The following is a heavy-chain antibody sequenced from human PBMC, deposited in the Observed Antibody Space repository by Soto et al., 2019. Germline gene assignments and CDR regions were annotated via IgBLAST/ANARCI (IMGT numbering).Heavy chain of an antibody. D-gene: IGHD3-3*01. V-gene: IGHV1-69*01. CDR3: ASATIFGVVDIYYYYYGMDV. CDR2: IIPIFGTA. J-gene: IGHJ6*02. CDR1: GGTISSYA. Sequence: GASVKVCCKDSGGTISSYAISWVRQDNGQGLEWMGGIIPIFGTANYAQKFQGRVTITADESTSTAYMELSSLRSEDTAVYYCASATIFGVVDIYYYYYGMDVWGQGTTVTVSS.